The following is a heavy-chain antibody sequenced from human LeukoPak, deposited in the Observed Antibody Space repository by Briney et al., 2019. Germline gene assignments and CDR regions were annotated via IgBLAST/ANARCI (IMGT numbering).Heavy chain of an antibody. V-gene: IGHV3-23*01. J-gene: IGHJ4*02. Sequence: GGSLRLSCAASGFTFSSYAMSWVRQAPGRGLEWVSAISRDGGDTFYADSVKGRFTISRDNSRNTLYLQMNSLRAEDTAVYYCARSGLSRFGFWGQGTLVTVSS. D-gene: IGHD2/OR15-2a*01. CDR1: GFTFSSYA. CDR3: ARSGLSRFGF. CDR2: ISRDGGDT.